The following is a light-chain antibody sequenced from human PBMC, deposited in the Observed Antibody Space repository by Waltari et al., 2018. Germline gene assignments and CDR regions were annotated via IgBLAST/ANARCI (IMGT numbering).Light chain of an antibody. Sequence: SSVLTQPPSVSVAPGQPARVTCDGSDTATIGVPGYQQKPGQAPVLVVYDDNDRPSGIPERFSGSNSGNTASLSIRRVEGGDEADYYCQVWDDTSDQPVFGGGTKLTVL. CDR2: DDN. V-gene: IGLV3-21*02. CDR3: QVWDDTSDQPV. CDR1: DTATIG. J-gene: IGLJ3*02.